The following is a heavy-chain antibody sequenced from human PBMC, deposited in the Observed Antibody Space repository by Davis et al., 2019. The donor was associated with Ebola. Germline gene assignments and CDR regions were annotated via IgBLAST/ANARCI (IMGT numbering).Heavy chain of an antibody. CDR2: IKEDGSEK. Sequence: PGGSLRLSCAASGFTFSSYRMHWVRQAPGKGLEWVAKIKEDGSEKLEVDSVKGRFTISRDNAKDSLYLQMNSLRAEDTAVYYCARGSRNMDVWGQGTTVTVSS. CDR1: GFTFSSYR. J-gene: IGHJ6*02. V-gene: IGHV3-7*03. CDR3: ARGSRNMDV.